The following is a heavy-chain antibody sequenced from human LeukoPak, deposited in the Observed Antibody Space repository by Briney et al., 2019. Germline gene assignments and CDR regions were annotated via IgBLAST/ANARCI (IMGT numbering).Heavy chain of an antibody. Sequence: SVKVSCKASGGTFSSYAISWVRQAPGQGLEWMGGIIPIFGTANYAQKFQGRVTITADESTSTAYMELSSVRSEDTAVYYCAREMDGYKGNFDYWGQGTLVTVSS. CDR1: GGTFSSYA. J-gene: IGHJ4*02. CDR2: IIPIFGTA. V-gene: IGHV1-69*13. D-gene: IGHD5-24*01. CDR3: AREMDGYKGNFDY.